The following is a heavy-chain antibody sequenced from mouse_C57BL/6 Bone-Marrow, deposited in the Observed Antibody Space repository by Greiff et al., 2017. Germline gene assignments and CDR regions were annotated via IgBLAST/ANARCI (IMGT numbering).Heavy chain of an antibody. J-gene: IGHJ2*01. D-gene: IGHD2-3*01. CDR1: GYTFTSYW. CDR3: ARSYDVATYYFDF. CDR2: LDPSDSYT. V-gene: IGHV1-69*01. Sequence: QVQLQQPGAELVMPGASVKLSCKASGYTFTSYWMHWVKQRPGQGLEWIGELDPSDSYTNYNQKFKGKSTLTVDKSSSSAYLQLSSLTSEGSAVYYCARSYDVATYYFDFWGQGTTLTVSS.